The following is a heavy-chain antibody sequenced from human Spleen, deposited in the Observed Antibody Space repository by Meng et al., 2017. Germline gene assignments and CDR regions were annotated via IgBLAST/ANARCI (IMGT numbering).Heavy chain of an antibody. J-gene: IGHJ6*02. CDR2: ISDGGGNT. D-gene: IGHD2-2*01. V-gene: IGHV3-23*01. CDR1: GFTFGSHA. Sequence: GESLKISCAASGFTFGSHAMSWVRQAPGKGLEWISAISDGGGNTYYVDSVKGRFTISRDNSKNTLYLQMNSLRAEDTAVYYCAKPYCGSTSCYLPNYFYPMDVWGQGTTVTVSS. CDR3: AKPYCGSTSCYLPNYFYPMDV.